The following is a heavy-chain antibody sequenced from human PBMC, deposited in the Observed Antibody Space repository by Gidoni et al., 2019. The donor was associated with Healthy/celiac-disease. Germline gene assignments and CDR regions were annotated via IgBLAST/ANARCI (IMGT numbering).Heavy chain of an antibody. CDR3: ARAPMVRGAPYPSYYFDY. D-gene: IGHD3-10*01. J-gene: IGHJ4*02. CDR2: IYYSGST. CDR1: GGSISSSY. Sequence: QVQLQESGPGLVKPSETLSLTCTVSGGSISSSYWSWIRQPPGKGLEWIGYIYYSGSTNYNPSLKSRVTISVDTSKNQFSLKLSSVTAADTAVYYCARAPMVRGAPYPSYYFDYWGQGTLVTVSS. V-gene: IGHV4-59*01.